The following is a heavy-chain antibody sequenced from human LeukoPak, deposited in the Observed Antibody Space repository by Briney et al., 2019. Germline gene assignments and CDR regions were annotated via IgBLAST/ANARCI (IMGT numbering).Heavy chain of an antibody. Sequence: PGRSLRLSCAASGFTSSSYGMHWVRQAPGKGLEWVAVIWYDGSNKYYADSVKGRFTISRDNSKNTLYLQMNSLRAEDTAVYYCARDLRYYDSSGSDYWGQGTLVTVSS. D-gene: IGHD3-22*01. CDR1: GFTSSSYG. J-gene: IGHJ4*02. CDR3: ARDLRYYDSSGSDY. V-gene: IGHV3-33*01. CDR2: IWYDGSNK.